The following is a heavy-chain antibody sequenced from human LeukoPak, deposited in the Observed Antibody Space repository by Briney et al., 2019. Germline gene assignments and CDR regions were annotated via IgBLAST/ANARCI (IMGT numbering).Heavy chain of an antibody. J-gene: IGHJ4*02. D-gene: IGHD2/OR15-2a*01. CDR1: ADPFSSYF. CDR3: ARKYYYNLVRLPFDF. Sequence: PSETLSLTCAVSADPFSSYFWTWIRQPSGKGLEWIGEIYNIGTTNYNPSLNSRVTISEDTSKNQFYLNLSSVTASDTAVYYCARKYYYNLVRLPFDFWGQGTVVTV. V-gene: IGHV4-34*01. CDR2: IYNIGTT.